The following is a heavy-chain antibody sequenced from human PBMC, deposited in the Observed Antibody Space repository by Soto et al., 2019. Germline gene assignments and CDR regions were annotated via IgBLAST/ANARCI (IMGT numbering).Heavy chain of an antibody. J-gene: IGHJ5*02. CDR2: IYYSGST. Sequence: QPPGKGLDCIGYIYYSGSTNYNPSLKSRVTISVDTSKSEFSLKLSSVTAADTAVYYCARCFFHAVGGIRDVHSVSGFLLNRSTDP. CDR3: ARCFFHAVGGIRDVHSVSGFLLNRSTDP. D-gene: IGHD3-9*01. V-gene: IGHV4-59*01.